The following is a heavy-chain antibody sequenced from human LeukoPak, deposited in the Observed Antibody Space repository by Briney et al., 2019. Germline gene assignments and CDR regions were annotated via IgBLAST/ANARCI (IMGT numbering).Heavy chain of an antibody. CDR3: ARRGGGSYGLYYFDY. Sequence: SETLSLTCTVSGGSISSSSYYWGWIRQPPGKGLEWIGSIYYSGTTYYNPSLKSRVTISVDTSKNQFSLKLSSVTAADTAVYYCARRGGGSYGLYYFDYWGQGTLVTVSS. CDR2: IYYSGTT. V-gene: IGHV4-39*01. J-gene: IGHJ4*02. CDR1: GGSISSSSYY. D-gene: IGHD5-18*01.